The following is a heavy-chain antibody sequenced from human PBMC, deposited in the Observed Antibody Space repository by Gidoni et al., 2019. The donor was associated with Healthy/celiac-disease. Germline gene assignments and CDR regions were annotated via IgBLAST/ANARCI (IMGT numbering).Heavy chain of an antibody. CDR1: GFTFSSYA. V-gene: IGHV3-30-3*01. CDR2: ISYDGSNK. J-gene: IGHJ6*02. Sequence: QVQLVESGGGVVQPGRSLRLSCAASGFTFSSYAMHWVRQAPGKGLEWVAVISYDGSNKYYADSVKGRFTISRDNSKNTLYLQMNSLRAEDTAVYYCARSLPSLSPYYYYGMDVWGQGTTVTVSS. CDR3: ARSLPSLSPYYYYGMDV.